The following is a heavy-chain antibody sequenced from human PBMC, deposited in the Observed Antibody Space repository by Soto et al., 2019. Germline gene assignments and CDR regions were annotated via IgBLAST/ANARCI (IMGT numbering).Heavy chain of an antibody. CDR3: ARQGSY. CDR1: GVSISDTSYY. CDR2: IYFNGNT. V-gene: IGHV4-39*01. J-gene: IGHJ4*02. Sequence: SETLSLTCNVSGVSISDTSYYWGWIRQPPGKGLEWIGTIYFNGNTFYNPSLKSRLTISVDTSENQISLRLTSVTAADTAVYYCARQGSYWGQGTLVTVSS.